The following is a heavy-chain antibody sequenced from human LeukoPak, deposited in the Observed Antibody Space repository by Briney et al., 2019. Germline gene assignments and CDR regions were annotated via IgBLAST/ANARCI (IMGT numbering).Heavy chain of an antibody. CDR2: IYYSGST. D-gene: IGHD5-18*01. CDR3: ARTTEGGYTYNYFYYYYMDV. CDR1: GGSISSYY. J-gene: IGHJ6*03. V-gene: IGHV4-59*01. Sequence: SETLSLTCTVSGGSISSYYWSWIRQPPGKGLEWIGYIYYSGSTNYNPSLKSRISISVGTSKNQFSLKLSSVTAADTAVYYCARTTEGGYTYNYFYYYYMDVWGKGTTVTISS.